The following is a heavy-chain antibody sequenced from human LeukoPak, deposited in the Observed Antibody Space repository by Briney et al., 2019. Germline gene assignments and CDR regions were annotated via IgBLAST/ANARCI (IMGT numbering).Heavy chain of an antibody. J-gene: IGHJ4*02. D-gene: IGHD2/OR15-2a*01. CDR1: GFTFSSYA. Sequence: GGSLRLFCAASGFTFSSYAMSWVRQAPGKGLEWVSAISGSGGSTYYADSVKGRFTISRDNSKNTLYLQMNSLRAEDTAVYYCAKIFHRYGLFDYWGQGTLVTVSS. CDR2: ISGSGGST. V-gene: IGHV3-23*01. CDR3: AKIFHRYGLFDY.